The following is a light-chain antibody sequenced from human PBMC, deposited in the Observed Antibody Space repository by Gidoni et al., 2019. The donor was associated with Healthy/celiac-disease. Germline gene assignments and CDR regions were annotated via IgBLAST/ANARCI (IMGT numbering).Light chain of an antibody. CDR2: DAS. Sequence: VLTQSPATLSLSPGESATLSCRASQSVSSYLAWYHQKPGQAPRLLIYDASNRATGIPARFSGSGSGTDFTLTISSLEPEDFAVYYCQQRSNFGQGTRLEIK. CDR3: QQRSN. V-gene: IGKV3-11*01. CDR1: QSVSSY. J-gene: IGKJ5*01.